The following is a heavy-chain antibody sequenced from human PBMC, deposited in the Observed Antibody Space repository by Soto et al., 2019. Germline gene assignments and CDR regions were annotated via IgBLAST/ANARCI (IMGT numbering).Heavy chain of an antibody. D-gene: IGHD3-16*01. V-gene: IGHV1-2*04. CDR2: INSNSGAT. Sequence: ASVTVSCTASGYTFGGFDIHWMRQAPGQGLEWVGSINSNSGATTYAQKFQDSVAMTRDTSVSTAYMDLNRLTSDDTAIYYCAIIMTHSDSFDIWGQGTMVTVSS. CDR3: AIIMTHSDSFDI. J-gene: IGHJ3*02. CDR1: GYTFGGFD.